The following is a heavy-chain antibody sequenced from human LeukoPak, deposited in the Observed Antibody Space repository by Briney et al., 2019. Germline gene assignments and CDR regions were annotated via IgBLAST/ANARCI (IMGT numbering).Heavy chain of an antibody. Sequence: PSETLSLTCTVSGGSISSYYWSWIRQPPGKGLEWIGYIYYSGSTNYNPSLKSRVTMSIDTSKNQFSLKLNSVTAADTAVYYCAREALLKYYFDYWGQGTLVTVSS. CDR1: GGSISSYY. CDR3: AREALLKYYFDY. V-gene: IGHV4-59*12. J-gene: IGHJ4*02. CDR2: IYYSGST.